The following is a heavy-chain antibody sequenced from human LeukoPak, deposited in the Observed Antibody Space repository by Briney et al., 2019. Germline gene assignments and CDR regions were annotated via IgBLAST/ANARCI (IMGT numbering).Heavy chain of an antibody. V-gene: IGHV3-30*02. CDR3: AILGGGMAY. D-gene: IGHD3-16*01. CDR1: RFTFCSYG. Sequence: PGGSLSLSCTASRFTFCSYGMHWVRQAPGKGLEWVAFIQYNGGSKYYADSVKGRFTISRDNSKNTLYLQMNSLGTEDTAVYYCAILGGGMAYWGQGTLVAVSS. J-gene: IGHJ4*02. CDR2: IQYNGGSK.